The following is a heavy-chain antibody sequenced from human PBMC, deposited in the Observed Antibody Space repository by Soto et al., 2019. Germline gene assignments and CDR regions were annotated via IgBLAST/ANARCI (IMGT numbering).Heavy chain of an antibody. Sequence: PSETLSLTCTVSGGSIRSGGYYWSWIRQHPGKGLEWIGYIYYSGSTYYNPSLKSRVTISVDTSKNQFSLKLSSVTAADTAVYYCARVSSSWYNWFDPWGQGTLVTVSS. CDR2: IYYSGST. V-gene: IGHV4-31*03. J-gene: IGHJ5*02. D-gene: IGHD6-13*01. CDR3: ARVSSSWYNWFDP. CDR1: GGSIRSGGYY.